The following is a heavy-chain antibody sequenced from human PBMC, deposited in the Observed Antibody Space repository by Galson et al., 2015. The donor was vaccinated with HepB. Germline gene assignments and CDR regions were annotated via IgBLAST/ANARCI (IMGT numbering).Heavy chain of an antibody. Sequence: SLRLSCAASGFNFSDYSMNWVRQTPGKGLEWLSYISSTSKYIYYTDSVKGRFTISRDNARNSLYLHMSSLRDEDTAIYYCARDVHTKTGRTDYWGQGTLVAVSS. CDR1: GFNFSDYS. V-gene: IGHV3-48*02. CDR2: ISSTSKYI. D-gene: IGHD2-8*01. CDR3: ARDVHTKTGRTDY. J-gene: IGHJ4*02.